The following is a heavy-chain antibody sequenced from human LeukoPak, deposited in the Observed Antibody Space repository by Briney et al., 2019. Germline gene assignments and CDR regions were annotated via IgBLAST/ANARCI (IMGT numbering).Heavy chain of an antibody. CDR1: GFTFSDYY. CDR3: AGFSSSCGGFDY. CDR2: ISSSGSTR. V-gene: IGHV3-11*04. Sequence: GGSLRLSCAASGFTFSDYYISWLRQAPGKGLEWVSSISSSGSTRYYADSVKGRFTISRDNAKNSLHQQLNSLRAEDTAVDYCAGFSSSCGGFDYWGQGTLVTVSS. J-gene: IGHJ4*02. D-gene: IGHD6-6*01.